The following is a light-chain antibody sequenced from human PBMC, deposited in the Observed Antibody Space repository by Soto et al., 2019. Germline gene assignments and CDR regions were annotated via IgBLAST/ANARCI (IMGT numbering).Light chain of an antibody. CDR2: RAS. J-gene: IGKJ2*01. V-gene: IGKV3-20*01. CDR3: QQYGCSRPYT. CDR1: QSVSSIY. Sequence: EIVLTQSPGTLSLSPGERATLSCRASQSVSSIYLAWYQQKPGQAPRLLIYRASSRASGIPDRFSGSGSGTDFTITIIRLEPEDFAVYYDQQYGCSRPYTFGQGTKLE.